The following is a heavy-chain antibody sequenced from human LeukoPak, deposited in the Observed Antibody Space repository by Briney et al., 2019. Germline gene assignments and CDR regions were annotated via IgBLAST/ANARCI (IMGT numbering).Heavy chain of an antibody. CDR3: AGAPYYYGSGSYYNFLDY. CDR2: ISSSGSTM. D-gene: IGHD3-10*01. CDR1: GFTVGSNY. J-gene: IGHJ4*02. Sequence: PGGSLRLSCAASGFTVGSNYMSWIRQAPGKGLEWVSYISSSGSTMYYADSVKGRFTISRDNAKNSLYLQMHSLRAEDTAVYYCAGAPYYYGSGSYYNFLDYWGQGTLVTVSS. V-gene: IGHV3-11*01.